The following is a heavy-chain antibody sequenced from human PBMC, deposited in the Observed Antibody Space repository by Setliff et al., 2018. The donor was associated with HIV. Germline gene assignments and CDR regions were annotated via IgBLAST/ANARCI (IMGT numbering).Heavy chain of an antibody. CDR2: ISGSGSTT. Sequence: PGGSLRLSCAASGFISSDYYMSWIRQAPGKGLQWVSSISGSGSTTNYADSVKGRFTISRDNSKSTLYLQMNSLRAEDTAVYYCAKDAGSYSYVHEYFQHWGQGTLVTVSS. V-gene: IGHV3-23*01. D-gene: IGHD5-18*01. J-gene: IGHJ1*01. CDR3: AKDAGSYSYVHEYFQH. CDR1: GFISSDYY.